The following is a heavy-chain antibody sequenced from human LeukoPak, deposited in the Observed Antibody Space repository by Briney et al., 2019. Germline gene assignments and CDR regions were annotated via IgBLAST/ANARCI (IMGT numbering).Heavy chain of an antibody. CDR2: IYYSGST. CDR1: GGSISSSSYY. D-gene: IGHD3-10*01. V-gene: IGHV4-39*07. Sequence: SETLSLTCTVSGGSISSSSYYWGWIRQPPGKGLEWIGSIYYSGSTYYNPSLKSRVTISVDTSKNQFSLKLSSVTAADTAAYYCAREGGVLWFGELSPYYFDYWGQGTLVTVSS. CDR3: AREGGVLWFGELSPYYFDY. J-gene: IGHJ4*02.